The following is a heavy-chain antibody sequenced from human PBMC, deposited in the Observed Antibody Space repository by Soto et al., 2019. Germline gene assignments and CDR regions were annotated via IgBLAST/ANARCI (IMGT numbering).Heavy chain of an antibody. CDR2: ILLDGSEK. CDR3: ARSGSYRIVPFDY. V-gene: IGHV3-7*01. Sequence: EVQLVESGGGLVQPGGSLRLSCAASGFSFRSYWMSWVRQAPGKGLEWVANILLDGSEKNYVDSVKGRFTIARDNANISLYLQLNSLRAEPTAVYYFARSGSYRIVPFDYWGQGTLVAVSS. J-gene: IGHJ4*02. D-gene: IGHD2-2*02. CDR1: GFSFRSYW.